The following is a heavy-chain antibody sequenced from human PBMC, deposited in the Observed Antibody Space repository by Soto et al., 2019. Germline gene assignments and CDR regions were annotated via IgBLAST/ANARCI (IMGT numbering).Heavy chain of an antibody. CDR1: GFTVSSYG. CDR2: IKQDGSEK. V-gene: IGHV3-7*03. CDR3: AREDISSLSLFHYYGMDV. Sequence: GGSLRLSCAASGFTVSSYGMSWVLQAPGKGLEWVANIKQDGSEKYYVDSVKGRFTISRDNAKNSLYLQMNSLRAEDTAVYYCAREDISSLSLFHYYGMDVWGQGTTVTVSS. J-gene: IGHJ6*02. D-gene: IGHD6-6*01.